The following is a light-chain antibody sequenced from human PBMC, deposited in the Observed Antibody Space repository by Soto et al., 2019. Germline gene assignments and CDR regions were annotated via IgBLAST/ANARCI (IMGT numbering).Light chain of an antibody. Sequence: HRPQPHSSLSASVGDRVTITCQASQDVRKYLSWYQQKARRPPKLLIYDASNLVTGVPSRFSGSGSWTDFTFPTSSLQPEDIATYYCQQRHNPPPTFGPGTKVDIK. CDR3: QQRHNPPPT. V-gene: IGKV1-33*01. CDR2: DAS. J-gene: IGKJ3*01. CDR1: QDVRKY.